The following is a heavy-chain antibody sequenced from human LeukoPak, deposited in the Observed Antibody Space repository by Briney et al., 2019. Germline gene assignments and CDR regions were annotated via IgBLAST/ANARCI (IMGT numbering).Heavy chain of an antibody. Sequence: ASVKVSCKASGYTFTSYGISWVRQAPGQGLEWMGWISAYNGNTNYAQKLQGRVTMTTDTSTSTAYMELSSLRSEDTAVYYCARSAYYYGSGSYFPLDYWGQGTLVTVSS. J-gene: IGHJ4*02. CDR3: ARSAYYYGSGSYFPLDY. CDR2: ISAYNGNT. D-gene: IGHD3-10*01. CDR1: GYTFTSYG. V-gene: IGHV1-18*01.